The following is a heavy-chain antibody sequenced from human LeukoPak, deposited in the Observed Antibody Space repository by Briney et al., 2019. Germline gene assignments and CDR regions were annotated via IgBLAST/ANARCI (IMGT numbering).Heavy chain of an antibody. V-gene: IGHV1-24*01. Sequence: ASVKVSCKASGGTFSSYAISWVRQAPGQGLEWMGGFDPEDGETICAQKFQGRVTMTEDTSTDTAYMELSSLRSEDTAVYYCATPRGTSAFDIWGQGTMVTVSS. CDR1: GGTFSSYA. CDR3: ATPRGTSAFDI. J-gene: IGHJ3*02. CDR2: FDPEDGET.